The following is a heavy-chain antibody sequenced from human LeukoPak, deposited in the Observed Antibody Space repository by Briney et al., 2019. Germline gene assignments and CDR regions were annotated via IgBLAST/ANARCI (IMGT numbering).Heavy chain of an antibody. Sequence: ASVKVSCKASGYRFTSYYMHWVRQAPGQGLEWMGIINPSGGSTSYAQKFQGRVTMTRDMSTSTVYMELSSLRSEDTAVYYCARETAATDAFDIWGQGTMVTVSS. V-gene: IGHV1-46*01. CDR3: ARETAATDAFDI. J-gene: IGHJ3*02. CDR2: INPSGGST. CDR1: GYRFTSYY. D-gene: IGHD1-26*01.